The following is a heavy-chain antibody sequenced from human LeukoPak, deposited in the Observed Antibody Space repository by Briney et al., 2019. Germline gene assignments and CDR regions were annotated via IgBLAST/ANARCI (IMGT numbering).Heavy chain of an antibody. CDR2: IYYSGST. J-gene: IGHJ4*02. V-gene: IGHV4-39*01. CDR1: GGSISSSSYY. D-gene: IGHD1-26*01. Sequence: SETLSLTCTVSGGSISSSSYYWGWIRQPPGKGLEWIGSIYYSGSTYYNPSLRSRVTISVDTSKNQFSLKLSSVTAADTAVYYCASLPRGGSYLGGFDYWGQGTLVTVSS. CDR3: ASLPRGGSYLGGFDY.